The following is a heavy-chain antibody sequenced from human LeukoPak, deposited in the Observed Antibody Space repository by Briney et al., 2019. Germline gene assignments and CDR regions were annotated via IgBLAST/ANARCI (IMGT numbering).Heavy chain of an antibody. CDR1: GFIFSSKW. J-gene: IGHJ4*02. CDR2: IDNGGSYT. CDR3: ARDLPISDSSGYYLDY. V-gene: IGHV3-74*01. D-gene: IGHD3-22*01. Sequence: PGGPLRLSCAASGFIFSSKWIHWVRQAPGKGLEWVSRIDNGGSYTSYADSVKGRFTISRDNAKNTLYLQMNSLRAEDTAVYYCARDLPISDSSGYYLDYWGQGTVVTVSS.